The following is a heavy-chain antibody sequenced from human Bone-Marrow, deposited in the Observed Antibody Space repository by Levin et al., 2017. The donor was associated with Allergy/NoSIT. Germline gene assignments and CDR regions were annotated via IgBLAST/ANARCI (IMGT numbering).Heavy chain of an antibody. CDR3: AREGLFGTTVTAAFDL. CDR1: GGTFGNYT. Sequence: SVKVSCKSSGGTFGNYTFNWVRQAPGQGLEWMGGIIPVYRTSRYAQKFQGRVRITADESRRTAYMELRSLRSEDTAVYYCAREGLFGTTVTAAFDLWGQGTLVTVSS. D-gene: IGHD4-17*01. CDR2: IIPVYRTS. V-gene: IGHV1-69*13. J-gene: IGHJ5*02.